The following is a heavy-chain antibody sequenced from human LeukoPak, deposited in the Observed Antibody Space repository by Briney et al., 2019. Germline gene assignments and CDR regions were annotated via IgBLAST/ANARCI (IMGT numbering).Heavy chain of an antibody. V-gene: IGHV3-74*01. CDR3: ASGVIAVAGFSDY. CDR2: INSDGSST. J-gene: IGHJ4*02. CDR1: GFTFSSYW. D-gene: IGHD6-19*01. Sequence: GGSLRLSCAASGFTFSSYWMHWVRQAPGKGLVWVSRINSDGSSTSYADSVKGRFTISRDNAKNTLYLQMNSLRAEDTAVYYCASGVIAVAGFSDYWGQGTLVTVSS.